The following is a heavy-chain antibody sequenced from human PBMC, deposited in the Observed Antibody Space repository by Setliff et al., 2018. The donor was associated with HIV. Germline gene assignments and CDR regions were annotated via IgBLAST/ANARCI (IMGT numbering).Heavy chain of an antibody. CDR3: AREVVEMAGTHSYNWFDP. V-gene: IGHV1-69*10. CDR2: IIPILGIA. Sequence: SVKVSCKASGGTFSSYAISWVRQAPGQGLEWMGGIIPILGIANYAQKFQGRVTITADKSTSTAYMELSSLRSEDTAVYYCAREVVEMAGTHSYNWFDPWGQGTLVTVSS. D-gene: IGHD6-19*01. J-gene: IGHJ5*02. CDR1: GGTFSSYA.